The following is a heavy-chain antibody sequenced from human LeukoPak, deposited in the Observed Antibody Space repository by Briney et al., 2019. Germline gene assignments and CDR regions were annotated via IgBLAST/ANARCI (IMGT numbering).Heavy chain of an antibody. Sequence: ASVKVSCKASGYTFTSYGISWVRQAPGQGLEWMGWISAYNGNTNYAQKFQGRVTMTRDTSTSTVYMELSSLRSEDTAVYYCARARIAAAATPGNYWGQGTLVTVSS. CDR1: GYTFTSYG. V-gene: IGHV1-18*01. CDR2: ISAYNGNT. D-gene: IGHD6-13*01. CDR3: ARARIAAAATPGNY. J-gene: IGHJ4*02.